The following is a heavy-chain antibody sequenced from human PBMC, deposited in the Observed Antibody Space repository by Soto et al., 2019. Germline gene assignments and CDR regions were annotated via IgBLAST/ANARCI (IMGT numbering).Heavy chain of an antibody. J-gene: IGHJ6*02. Sequence: EVQLLESGGGFVQPGGSPRLSCAATGFTFSVYAMTWVRQAPGKGLERVSAVTANGGSTYSADSVKGRFTISRDNSKNTLFLQRNSLRAEDTAVYYCASLGVGDWANYYYHYGMDVWGQGTTVTVSS. D-gene: IGHD2-21*02. CDR1: GFTFSVYA. V-gene: IGHV3-23*01. CDR2: VTANGGST. CDR3: ASLGVGDWANYYYHYGMDV.